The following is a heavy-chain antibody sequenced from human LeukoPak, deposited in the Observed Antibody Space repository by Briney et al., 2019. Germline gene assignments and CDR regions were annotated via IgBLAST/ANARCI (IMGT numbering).Heavy chain of an antibody. J-gene: IGHJ4*02. CDR3: ARISSHYYGSGSYPGFDY. Sequence: SETLSLTCTVSGGSISSSSYSWGWIRQPPGKGLEWIGSIYHSGSTYYNPSLKSRVTISVDTSKNQFSLKLSSVTAADTAVYYCARISSHYYGSGSYPGFDYWGQGTLVTVSS. D-gene: IGHD3-10*01. CDR2: IYHSGST. CDR1: GGSISSSSYS. V-gene: IGHV4-39*01.